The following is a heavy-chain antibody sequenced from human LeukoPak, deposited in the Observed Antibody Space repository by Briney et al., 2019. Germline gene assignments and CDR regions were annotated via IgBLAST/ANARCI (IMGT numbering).Heavy chain of an antibody. D-gene: IGHD1-14*01. V-gene: IGHV1-2*02. CDR2: INPNSGGT. J-gene: IGHJ3*02. Sequence: ASVKVSCKASGYTFTGYYMHWVRQAPGQGLEWMGWINPNSGGTNYAQKFQGRVTMTRDTSISTAYMELSRLRSDDTAVYYCARKKGLRGPEDAFDIWGQGTMVTVSS. CDR3: ARKKGLRGPEDAFDI. CDR1: GYTFTGYY.